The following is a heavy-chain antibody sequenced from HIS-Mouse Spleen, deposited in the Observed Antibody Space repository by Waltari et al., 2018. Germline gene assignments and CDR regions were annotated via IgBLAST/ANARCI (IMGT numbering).Heavy chain of an antibody. CDR3: AREPMPVGAFDY. D-gene: IGHD1-26*01. CDR2: IYYSGST. J-gene: IGHJ4*02. Sequence: QLQLQESGPGLVKPSETLSLTCTVSGGSISSSSYYWGWIRQPPGKGLEWIGRIYYSGSTYYNPSLKSRVTISVDTSKNQFSLKLSSVTAADTAVYYCAREPMPVGAFDYWGQGTLVTVSS. V-gene: IGHV4-39*07. CDR1: GGSISSSSYY.